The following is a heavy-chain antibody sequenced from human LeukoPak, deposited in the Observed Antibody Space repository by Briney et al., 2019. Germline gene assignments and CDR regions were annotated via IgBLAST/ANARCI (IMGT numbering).Heavy chain of an antibody. D-gene: IGHD1-26*01. J-gene: IGHJ4*02. Sequence: GRSLRLSCAASGFTFSDYWMHWVRQAPGKGLMWVSLIHSDGGTTNYADSVKGRFTISRDNAKNTVYLQMNSLRVEDTAVYYCARDTYSIAEWGQGTLDTVSS. CDR1: GFTFSDYW. CDR2: IHSDGGTT. V-gene: IGHV3-74*01. CDR3: ARDTYSIAE.